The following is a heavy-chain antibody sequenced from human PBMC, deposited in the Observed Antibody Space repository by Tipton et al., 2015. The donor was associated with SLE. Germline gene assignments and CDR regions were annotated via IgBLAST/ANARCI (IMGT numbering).Heavy chain of an antibody. CDR3: ARPGSYGDSRGAFEI. V-gene: IGHV4-39*07. CDR2: GHYSGSM. CDR1: GASVSSSSDY. J-gene: IGHJ3*02. D-gene: IGHD4-17*01. Sequence: TLSLTCTVSGASVSSSSDYWGWVRQPPGKGLEWVGTGHYSGSMYSNPFLRSRVTISLDRSKNQFSLKLTSVTAADTAVYYCARPGSYGDSRGAFEIWGQGTKVTVSS.